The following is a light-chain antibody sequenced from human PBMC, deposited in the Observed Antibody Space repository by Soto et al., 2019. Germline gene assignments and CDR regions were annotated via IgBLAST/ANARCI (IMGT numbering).Light chain of an antibody. CDR1: QSVSSTY. J-gene: IGKJ5*01. V-gene: IGKV3-20*01. CDR2: GAT. CDR3: QQRSRWPMT. Sequence: EIVFTQSPGTLSLSPGERATLSCRASQSVSSTYLVWYQQKPGQAPRLLIYGATSRASGIPDRFSGSGSDTDYTLTISSLEPDDFAVYYCQQRSRWPMTFGQGTRLEIK.